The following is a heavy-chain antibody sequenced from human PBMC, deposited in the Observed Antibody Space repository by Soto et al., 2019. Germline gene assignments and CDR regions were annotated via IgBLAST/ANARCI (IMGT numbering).Heavy chain of an antibody. CDR1: GFTFSSYS. D-gene: IGHD3-3*01. V-gene: IGHV3-21*01. CDR2: ISSSSSYI. J-gene: IGHJ6*02. Sequence: GGSLRLSCAASGFTFSSYSMNWVRQAPGKGLEWVSSISSSSSYIYYADSVKGRFTISRDNAKNSLYLQMNSLRAEDTAVYYCVRDQRTIFGVVTMDVWGQGTTVTVSS. CDR3: VRDQRTIFGVVTMDV.